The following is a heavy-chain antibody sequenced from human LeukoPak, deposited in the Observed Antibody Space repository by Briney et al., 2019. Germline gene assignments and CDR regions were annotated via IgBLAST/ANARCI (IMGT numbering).Heavy chain of an antibody. V-gene: IGHV3-74*01. D-gene: IGHD2-15*01. CDR2: INNDGSST. J-gene: IGHJ6*03. CDR3: ASTLCSGDNCYFDYYYYMDV. CDR1: GFTFSSYW. Sequence: GGSLRLSCAASGFTFSSYWMHWVRQAPGKGLVWVSRINNDGSSTTYADSVKGRFSISRDNAKNTLYLQMNSLRAEDTAVYYCASTLCSGDNCYFDYYYYMDVWGKGTTVTISS.